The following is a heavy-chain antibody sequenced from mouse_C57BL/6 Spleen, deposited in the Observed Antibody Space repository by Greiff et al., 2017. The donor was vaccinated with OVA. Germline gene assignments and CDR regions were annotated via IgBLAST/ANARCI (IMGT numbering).Heavy chain of an antibody. J-gene: IGHJ1*03. CDR1: GFNIKDYY. Sequence: VQLQQSGAELVRPGASVKLSCTASGFNIKDYYMHWVKQRPEQGLEWIGRIDPEDGDTEYAPKFQGKATMTADTSSNTAYLQLSSLTSEDTAVYYCTRGPYGSSNYWYCDVWGTGTTVTVSS. V-gene: IGHV14-1*01. CDR2: IDPEDGDT. CDR3: TRGPYGSSNYWYCDV. D-gene: IGHD1-1*01.